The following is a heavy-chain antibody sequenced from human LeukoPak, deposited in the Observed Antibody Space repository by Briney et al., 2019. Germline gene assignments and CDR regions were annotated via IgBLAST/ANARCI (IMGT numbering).Heavy chain of an antibody. Sequence: GASVKVSCKASGYTFTGYYMHWVRQAPGQGLEWMGWISAYNGNTNYAQKLQGRVTMTTDTSTSTAYMELRSLRSDDTAVYYCARLYCSGGSCYPDYWGQGTLVTVSS. V-gene: IGHV1-18*04. J-gene: IGHJ4*02. CDR3: ARLYCSGGSCYPDY. CDR2: ISAYNGNT. D-gene: IGHD2-15*01. CDR1: GYTFTGYY.